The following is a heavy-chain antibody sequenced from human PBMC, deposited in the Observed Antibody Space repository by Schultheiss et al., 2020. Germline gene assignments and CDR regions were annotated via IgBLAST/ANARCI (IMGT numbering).Heavy chain of an antibody. Sequence: ASVKVSCKASGYTFTSYDINWVRQATGQGLEWMGWMNPNSGNTGYAQKFQGRVTITADKSTSTAYMELSSLRSEDTAVYYCARALLYCSSTSCYSAAFDIWGQGTMV. D-gene: IGHD2-2*01. CDR3: ARALLYCSSTSCYSAAFDI. V-gene: IGHV1-8*01. CDR2: MNPNSGNT. CDR1: GYTFTSYD. J-gene: IGHJ3*02.